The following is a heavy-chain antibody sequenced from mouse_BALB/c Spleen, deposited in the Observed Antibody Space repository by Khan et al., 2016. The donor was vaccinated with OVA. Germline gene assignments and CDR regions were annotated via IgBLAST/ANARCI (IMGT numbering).Heavy chain of an antibody. CDR2: ISYSGST. CDR3: ARYVYDYDRAFAY. Sequence: MQLEESGPSLVKPSQTLSLTCSVTGDSITSGYWNWIRKFPGNKLEYMGYISYSGSTYYNPPLKRRISTTRDTSTNQYYLQLNSGTTEDTATYSCARYVYDYDRAFAYWGQGTLVTVSA. CDR1: GDSITSGY. J-gene: IGHJ3*01. V-gene: IGHV3-8*02. D-gene: IGHD2-4*01.